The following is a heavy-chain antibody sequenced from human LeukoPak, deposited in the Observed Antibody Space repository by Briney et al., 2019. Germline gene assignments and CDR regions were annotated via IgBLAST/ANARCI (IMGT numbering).Heavy chain of an antibody. J-gene: IGHJ4*02. CDR2: IKSDGSST. Sequence: PGGSLRLSCAASGFTFSSYRMSWVRQAPGKGLVWVSRIKSDGSSTSYADSVKGRFTMSRDNAKNTLYLQMNSLRAEDTAVYYCVRESRTDYYGDFWGQGTLVTVSS. CDR3: VRESRTDYYGDF. V-gene: IGHV3-74*01. CDR1: GFTFSSYR. D-gene: IGHD3-10*01.